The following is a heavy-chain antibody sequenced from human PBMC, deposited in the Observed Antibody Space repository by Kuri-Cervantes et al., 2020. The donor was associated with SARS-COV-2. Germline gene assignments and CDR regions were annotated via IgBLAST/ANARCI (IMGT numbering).Heavy chain of an antibody. D-gene: IGHD2-2*01. J-gene: IGHJ4*02. CDR1: GGSISSSSYY. V-gene: IGHV4-39*01. Sequence: ESLKISCTVSGGSISSSSYYWGWIRQPPGKGLEWIGSIYYSGSTYYNPSLKSRVTISVDTSKNQFSLKLSSVTAADTAVCYCARGTHIVVVPAAIDYWGQGTLVTVSS. CDR3: ARGTHIVVVPAAIDY. CDR2: IYYSGST.